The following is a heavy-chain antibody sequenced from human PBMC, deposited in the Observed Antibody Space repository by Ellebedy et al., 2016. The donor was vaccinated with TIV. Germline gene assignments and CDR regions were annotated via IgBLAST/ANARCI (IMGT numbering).Heavy chain of an antibody. D-gene: IGHD5-18*01. V-gene: IGHV3-33*01. CDR1: GFPFSSYG. Sequence: PGGSLRLSCAASGFPFSSYGMHWVRQAPGKGLEWVAVIWDDGTNKYHADSVKGRFTISRDNSKNTLFLEMDSLRAEDTAVYYCARVKKNTAMGLDYWGQGTLVTVSS. CDR2: IWDDGTNK. J-gene: IGHJ4*02. CDR3: ARVKKNTAMGLDY.